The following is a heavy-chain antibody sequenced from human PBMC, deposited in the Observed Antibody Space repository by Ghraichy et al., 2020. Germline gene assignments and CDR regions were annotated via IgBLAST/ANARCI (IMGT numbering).Heavy chain of an antibody. CDR2: ITRDGSEK. V-gene: IGHV3-7*03. CDR3: TRVQPWTYSGGPGRAGYFDS. D-gene: IGHD6-19*01. Sequence: GGSLRLSCAASGFTFSSYWMSWVRQAPGKGLEWVANITRDGSEKFYVDSVTGRFTISRDNAQNSLYLHMSSLRAEDSAVYYCTRVQPWTYSGGPGRAGYFDSWGPGTLVTVSS. CDR1: GFTFSSYW. J-gene: IGHJ4*02.